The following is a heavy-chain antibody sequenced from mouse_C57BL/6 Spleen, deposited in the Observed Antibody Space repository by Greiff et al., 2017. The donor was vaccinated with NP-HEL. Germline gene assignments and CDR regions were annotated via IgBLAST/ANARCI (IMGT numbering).Heavy chain of an antibody. D-gene: IGHD1-1*01. CDR2: IHPNSGST. Sequence: QVQLQQPGAELVKPGASVKLSCKASGYTFTSYWMHWVKQRPGQGLEWIGMIHPNSGSTNYNEKFKSKATLTVDKSSSTAYMQLSSLTSEDSAVYYCAREGYYGSGYFDVWGTGTTVTVSS. J-gene: IGHJ1*03. V-gene: IGHV1-64*01. CDR1: GYTFTSYW. CDR3: AREGYYGSGYFDV.